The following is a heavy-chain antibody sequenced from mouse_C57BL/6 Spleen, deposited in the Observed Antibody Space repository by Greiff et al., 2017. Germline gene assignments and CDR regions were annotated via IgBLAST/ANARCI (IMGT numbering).Heavy chain of an antibody. CDR1: GYTFTSYW. J-gene: IGHJ2*01. V-gene: IGHV1-59*01. CDR2: IDPSDSYT. CDR3: ARSGSSYDYFDD. Sequence: QVQLKQPGAELVRPGTSVQLSCKASGYTFTSYWMHWVKQRPGQGLEWIGVIDPSDSYTNYNQKFKGKATLTVDPSSSTAYMQLSSLTSEDSAVYYCARSGSSYDYFDDWGQGTTLTVSS. D-gene: IGHD1-1*01.